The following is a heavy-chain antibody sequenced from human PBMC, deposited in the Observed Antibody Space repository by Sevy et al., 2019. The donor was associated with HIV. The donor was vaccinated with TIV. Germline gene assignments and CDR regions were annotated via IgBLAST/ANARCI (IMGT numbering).Heavy chain of an antibody. CDR3: TRAMYYYDSGSYYGMDV. D-gene: IGHD3-10*01. CDR2: IRNKTYGETR. V-gene: IGHV3-49*03. Sequence: GGSLRLSCRGSGFNFGDYIMSWFRQAPGKGLDWVGVIRNKTYGETREYAASVKGRVTISRNDSKGIAYLQMNSLKTEDTARYYCTRAMYYYDSGSYYGMDVWGQGTTVTVSS. J-gene: IGHJ6*02. CDR1: GFNFGDYI.